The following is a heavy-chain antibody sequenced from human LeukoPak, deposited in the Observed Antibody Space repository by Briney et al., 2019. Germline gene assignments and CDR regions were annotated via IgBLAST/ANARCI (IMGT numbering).Heavy chain of an antibody. Sequence: ASVKVSCKASGYTFTTYYIHWVRQAPGQRLEWMGWINAGNGNTKYSQKFQGRVTITRDTSASTAYMELSSLRSEDTAVYYCAREGWLRYFDPNPYFDYWGQGTLVTVSS. D-gene: IGHD3-9*01. CDR1: GYTFTTYY. J-gene: IGHJ4*02. V-gene: IGHV1-3*01. CDR3: AREGWLRYFDPNPYFDY. CDR2: INAGNGNT.